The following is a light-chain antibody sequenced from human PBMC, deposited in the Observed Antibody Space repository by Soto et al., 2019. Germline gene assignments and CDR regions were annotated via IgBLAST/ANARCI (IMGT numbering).Light chain of an antibody. CDR1: QTISSW. V-gene: IGKV1-5*03. CDR3: QHYNSYSVA. CDR2: KAS. J-gene: IGKJ1*01. Sequence: DIQMTQSPSTLSGSVGDRVTITCRASQTISSWLAWYQQKPGKAPKLLIYKASTLKNGVPSRFSGSGSGTEFTLTISSLQPDDFATYYGQHYNSYSVAFGQGTKVELK.